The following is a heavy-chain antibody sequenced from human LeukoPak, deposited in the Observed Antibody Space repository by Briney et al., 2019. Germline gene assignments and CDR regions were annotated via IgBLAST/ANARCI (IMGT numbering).Heavy chain of an antibody. V-gene: IGHV3-53*01. J-gene: IGHJ4*02. D-gene: IGHD6-19*01. CDR1: GFTVSSNY. CDR2: IYGGGST. Sequence: GGSLRLSCAASGFTVSSNYMNWVRQAPGKGLEWVSLIYGGGSTYYADSVKGRFTISRDNSKNTLYLQMNSLRAEDTAVYYCARDLASNTGWEFDYWGQGTLSPSPQ. CDR3: ARDLASNTGWEFDY.